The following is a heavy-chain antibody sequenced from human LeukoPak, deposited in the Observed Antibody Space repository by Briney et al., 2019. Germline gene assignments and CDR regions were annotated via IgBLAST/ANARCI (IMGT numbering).Heavy chain of an antibody. CDR3: ARGRDYYDSSGYPLGNWFDP. D-gene: IGHD3-22*01. CDR2: IYHSGST. J-gene: IGHJ5*02. V-gene: IGHV4-30-2*01. CDR1: GGSISSGGYS. Sequence: SQTLSLTCAVSGGSISSGGYSWSWIRQPPGKGLEWIGYIYHSGSTYYNPSLKSRVTISVDRSKNQFSLKLSSVTAADTAVYYCARGRDYYDSSGYPLGNWFDPWGQGTLVTVSS.